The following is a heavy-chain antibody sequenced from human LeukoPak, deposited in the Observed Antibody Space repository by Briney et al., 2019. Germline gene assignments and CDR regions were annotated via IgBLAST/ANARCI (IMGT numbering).Heavy chain of an antibody. D-gene: IGHD1-1*01. Sequence: GESLKSSCKGSGYSFDNDWIGWVRQMPGKGLEWRGIVYPGDSDARNSPSFQGQVTISVDRSIRTLYLHWSSLKASATAMYYCARHAGTPFTVHDAFDLWGQGTKVTVSS. CDR3: ARHAGTPFTVHDAFDL. V-gene: IGHV5-51*01. CDR1: GYSFDNDW. J-gene: IGHJ3*01. CDR2: VYPGDSDA.